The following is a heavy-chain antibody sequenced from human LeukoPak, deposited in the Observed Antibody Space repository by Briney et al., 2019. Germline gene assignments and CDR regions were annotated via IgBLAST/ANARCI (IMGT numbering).Heavy chain of an antibody. D-gene: IGHD1-26*01. CDR1: GFTFSNYD. J-gene: IGHJ4*02. CDR3: ARGVGRSYLFDY. Sequence: GGSLRLSCAASGFTFSNYDMHWVRQAPGKGLEWVAVIWYDGTNKYYADSVEGRFTISRDNSKNTLYLQMNSLRAEDTAVYYCARGVGRSYLFDYWGQGTLVTVSS. CDR2: IWYDGTNK. V-gene: IGHV3-33*01.